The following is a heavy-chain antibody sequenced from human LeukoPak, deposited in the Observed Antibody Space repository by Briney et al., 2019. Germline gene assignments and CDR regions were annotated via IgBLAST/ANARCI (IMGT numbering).Heavy chain of an antibody. Sequence: SGPTLVHPPQTLTLTCTFSGFSLTTSEVGVGWIRQPPGKALGWLALIYWNDDKRYSPSLKSRLTITKDTSKNQVVLTMTNMDPVDTATYYCARLVDYYDSGGYYADYWGQGILVTVSS. CDR2: IYWNDDK. CDR3: ARLVDYYDSGGYYADY. V-gene: IGHV2-5*01. CDR1: GFSLTTSEVG. J-gene: IGHJ4*02. D-gene: IGHD3-22*01.